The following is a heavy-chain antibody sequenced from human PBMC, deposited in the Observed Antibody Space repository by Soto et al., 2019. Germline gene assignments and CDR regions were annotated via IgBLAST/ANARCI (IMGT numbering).Heavy chain of an antibody. CDR3: ARTYYDILTGYYFYY. Sequence: SGPTLVNPTQTLPLTCTFSGFSLSTSGMRVSWIRQPPGKALEWLASIDWDDDKFYSTSLKTRLTISKDTSKNQVVLTMTNMDPLDTATYYCARTYYDILTGYYFYYWGQGALVTVSS. CDR1: GFSLSTSGMR. V-gene: IGHV2-70*04. CDR2: IDWDDDK. J-gene: IGHJ4*02. D-gene: IGHD3-9*01.